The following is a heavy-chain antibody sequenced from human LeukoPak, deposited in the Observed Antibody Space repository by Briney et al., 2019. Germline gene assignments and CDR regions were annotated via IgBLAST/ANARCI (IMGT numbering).Heavy chain of an antibody. J-gene: IGHJ5*02. V-gene: IGHV4-59*01. D-gene: IGHD3-10*01. CDR3: ARVSFYYGSGSYYSSFDP. Sequence: PSETLSLTCTVSGGSISSYYWSWIRQPPGKGLEWIGYIYYSGSTNYNPSLKSRVTISVDTSKNQFSLKLSSVTAADTAVYCCARVSFYYGSGSYYSSFDPWGQGTLVTVSS. CDR2: IYYSGST. CDR1: GGSISSYY.